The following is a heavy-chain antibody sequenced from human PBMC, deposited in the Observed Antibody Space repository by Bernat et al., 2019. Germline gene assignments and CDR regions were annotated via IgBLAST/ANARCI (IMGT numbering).Heavy chain of an antibody. J-gene: IGHJ4*02. D-gene: IGHD4-17*01. CDR2: ISGSGGST. CDR3: AKDDYGDPYYFDY. Sequence: EVQLLESGGGLVQPGGSLRLSCAASGFTFSSYAMSWVRQAPGKGLEWVSAISGSGGSTYYAASVKGRFTISRDNSKNTLYLQMNSLRAEDTAVYYCAKDDYGDPYYFDYWGQGTLVTVSS. CDR1: GFTFSSYA. V-gene: IGHV3-23*01.